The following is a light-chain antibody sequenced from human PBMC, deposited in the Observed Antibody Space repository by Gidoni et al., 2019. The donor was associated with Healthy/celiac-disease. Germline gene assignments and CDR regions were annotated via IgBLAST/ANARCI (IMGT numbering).Light chain of an antibody. CDR1: SSNIGSNT. V-gene: IGLV1-44*01. J-gene: IGLJ2*01. CDR2: SNN. CDR3: AAWDDSLNCVV. Sequence: QSVLTQPPSASGTPGQRVTISCSGRSSNIGSNTLNWYQQLPGTAPKLLIYSNNQRPSGVPDRFSGSKSGTSASLAISGLQSEDEAYYYCAAWDDSLNCVVFGGGTKLTVL.